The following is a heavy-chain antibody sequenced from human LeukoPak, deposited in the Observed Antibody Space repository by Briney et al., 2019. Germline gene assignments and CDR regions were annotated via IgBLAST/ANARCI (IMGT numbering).Heavy chain of an antibody. CDR1: GFTLSGYW. CDR3: ARYSGGYYSFHN. Sequence: GGSLRLSCAASGFTLSGYWMSWGRQAPGKGLEWVANVNDDGSAKHYVDSVKGRFTVSRDNAKNSLYLQMDSLRAEGTAVYYCARYSGGYYSFHNWGQGTLVTVSS. D-gene: IGHD1-26*01. V-gene: IGHV3-7*03. J-gene: IGHJ4*02. CDR2: VNDDGSAK.